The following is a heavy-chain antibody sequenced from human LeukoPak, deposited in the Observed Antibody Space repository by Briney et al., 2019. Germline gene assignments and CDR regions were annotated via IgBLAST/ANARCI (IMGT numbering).Heavy chain of an antibody. CDR2: ISGSGGST. CDR3: AKESYYGSGSPWDY. Sequence: PGGSLRLSCAASGFTFSSYATSWVRQAPGKGLEWVSAISGSGGSTYYADSVKGRFTISRDNSKNTLYLQMNSLRAEDTAVYYCAKESYYGSGSPWDYWGQGTLVTVSS. CDR1: GFTFSSYA. D-gene: IGHD3-10*01. V-gene: IGHV3-23*01. J-gene: IGHJ4*02.